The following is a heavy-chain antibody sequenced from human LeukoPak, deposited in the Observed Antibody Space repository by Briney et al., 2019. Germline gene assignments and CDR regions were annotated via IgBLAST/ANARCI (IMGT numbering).Heavy chain of an antibody. Sequence: LSLTCTVSGGSISSYYWSWIRQPPGKGLEWVSGITWHSESMDYADSVKGRFTVSRDNAKNSLYLQMSSLRVEDTALYYCVAVPETDFWTGFYLDYWGQGTLVTVSS. V-gene: IGHV3-9*01. CDR1: GGSISSYY. CDR2: ITWHSESM. J-gene: IGHJ4*02. CDR3: VAVPETDFWTGFYLDY. D-gene: IGHD3/OR15-3a*01.